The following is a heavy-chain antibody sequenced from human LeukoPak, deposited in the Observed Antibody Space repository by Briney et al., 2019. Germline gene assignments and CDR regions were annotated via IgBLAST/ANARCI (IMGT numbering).Heavy chain of an antibody. CDR2: LSYSGSA. V-gene: IGHV4-30-4*07. J-gene: IGHJ5*02. CDR1: GDSISSGGYS. Sequence: PSETLSLTCAVSGDSISSGGYSWSWIRQPPGKGLEWIGYLSYSGSAYYNPSLESRVTISRDTSKNQVSLNLSSVTAADTAVYYCARDRQGQNWFDPWGQGTLVTVSS. CDR3: ARDRQGQNWFDP.